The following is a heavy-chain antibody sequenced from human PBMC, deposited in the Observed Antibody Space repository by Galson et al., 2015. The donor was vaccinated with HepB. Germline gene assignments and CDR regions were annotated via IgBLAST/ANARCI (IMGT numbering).Heavy chain of an antibody. Sequence: CAASGFTFSSSDMEWVRQAPGKGLEWVAVISFDGNNEYYADSVKGRFTISRDNSENTLYLQMNSLRAEDTAVYYCASDDDYWGQGTLVTVSS. CDR3: ASDDDY. CDR2: ISFDGNNE. J-gene: IGHJ4*02. CDR1: GFTFSSSD. V-gene: IGHV3-30-3*01.